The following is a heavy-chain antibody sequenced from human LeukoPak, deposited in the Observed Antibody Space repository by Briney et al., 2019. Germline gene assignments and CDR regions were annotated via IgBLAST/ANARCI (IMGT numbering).Heavy chain of an antibody. CDR3: ARVADGVLLWFGELNV. J-gene: IGHJ6*04. V-gene: IGHV3-30*03. Sequence: GRSLRLSCAASGFTFSSYGMHWVRQAPGKGLEWVAVISYDGSNKYYADSVKGRFTISRDNSKNTLYLQMNSLRAEDTAVYYCARVADGVLLWFGELNVWGKGTTVTVSS. D-gene: IGHD3-10*01. CDR2: ISYDGSNK. CDR1: GFTFSSYG.